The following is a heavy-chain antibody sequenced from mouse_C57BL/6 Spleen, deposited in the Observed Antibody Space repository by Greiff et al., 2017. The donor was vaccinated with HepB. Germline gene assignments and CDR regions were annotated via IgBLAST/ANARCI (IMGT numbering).Heavy chain of an antibody. CDR3: ARGGSSYFDY. V-gene: IGHV5-12*01. Sequence: EVKVVESGGGLVQPGGSLKLSCAASGFTFSDYYMYWVRQTPEKRLEWVAYISNGGGSTYYPDTVKGRFTISRDNAKNTLYLQMSRLKSEDTAMYYCARGGSSYFDYWGQGTTLTVSS. CDR2: ISNGGGST. J-gene: IGHJ2*01. CDR1: GFTFSDYY. D-gene: IGHD1-1*01.